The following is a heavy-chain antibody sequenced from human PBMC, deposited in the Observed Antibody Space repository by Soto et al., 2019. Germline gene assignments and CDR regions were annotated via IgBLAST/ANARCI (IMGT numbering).Heavy chain of an antibody. Sequence: GGSLRLSCAASGFTFSDYYMSWIRQAPGKGLEWVSYISSSGSMRYYADSVKGGFTISRDNAKNSLYLQMNSLRAEDTAVYYCARDRGGTTYMDVWGKGTTVTVSS. D-gene: IGHD1-1*01. CDR1: GFTFSDYY. CDR3: ARDRGGTTYMDV. CDR2: ISSSGSMR. J-gene: IGHJ6*03. V-gene: IGHV3-11*01.